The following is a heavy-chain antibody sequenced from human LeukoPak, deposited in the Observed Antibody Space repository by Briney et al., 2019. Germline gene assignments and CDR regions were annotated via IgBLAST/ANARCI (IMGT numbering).Heavy chain of an antibody. Sequence: SETLSLTCTVSGGSISSYYWSWIRQPPGKGLEWIGYIYYSGSTNYNPSLKSRVTISVDTSKNQFSLKLSSVTAADTAVYYRATADTAMESWGQGTLVTVSS. J-gene: IGHJ4*02. CDR1: GGSISSYY. CDR2: IYYSGST. CDR3: ATADTAMES. D-gene: IGHD5-18*01. V-gene: IGHV4-59*08.